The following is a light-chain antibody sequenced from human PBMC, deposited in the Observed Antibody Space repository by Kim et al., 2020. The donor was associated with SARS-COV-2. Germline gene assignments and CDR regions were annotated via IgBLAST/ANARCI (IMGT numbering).Light chain of an antibody. CDR1: TGAVTSGHY. J-gene: IGLJ2*01. CDR2: DST. V-gene: IGLV7-46*01. Sequence: QAVVTQEPSLTVSPGGTVTLTCASSTGAVTSGHYPSWFQHKPGQAPRTLIYDSTHKHSWTPARFSGSLLGGNAALTLSGAQPEAEADYYCLLSYSGLVFFGGGTQLTVL. CDR3: LLSYSGLVF.